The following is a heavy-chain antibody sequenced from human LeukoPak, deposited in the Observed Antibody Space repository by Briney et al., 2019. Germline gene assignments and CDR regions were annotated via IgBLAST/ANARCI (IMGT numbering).Heavy chain of an antibody. CDR2: IYTSGST. CDR1: GGSISSYY. CDR3: AREGLYQLLDVGWFDP. V-gene: IGHV4-4*07. J-gene: IGHJ5*02. D-gene: IGHD2-2*01. Sequence: KASETLSLTCTVSGGSISSYYWSWIRQPAGKGLEWIGRIYTSGSTNYNPSLKSRVTMSVDTSKNQFSLKLSSVTAADTAVYYCAREGLYQLLDVGWFDPWGQGTLVTVSS.